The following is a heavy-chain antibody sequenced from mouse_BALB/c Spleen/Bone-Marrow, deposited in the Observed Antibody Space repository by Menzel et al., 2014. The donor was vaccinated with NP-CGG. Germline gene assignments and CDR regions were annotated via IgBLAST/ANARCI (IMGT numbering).Heavy chain of an antibody. Sequence: VKLMESGAELMKPGASVKISCKSSGYTFSSYWIEWVKQRPGHGLEWIGEILPESGSTNYNEKFRGKATFTADTSSNTANMQLSSLTSEDSAVYYCARTPGVLYFFDYWGQGTTLTVSS. J-gene: IGHJ2*01. CDR3: ARTPGVLYFFDY. CDR1: GYTFSSYW. V-gene: IGHV1-9*01. CDR2: ILPESGST.